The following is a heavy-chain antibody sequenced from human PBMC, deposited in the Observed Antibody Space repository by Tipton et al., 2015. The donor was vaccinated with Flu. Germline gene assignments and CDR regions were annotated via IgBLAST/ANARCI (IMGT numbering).Heavy chain of an antibody. J-gene: IGHJ4*02. CDR3: ARDNSLVPGALVY. D-gene: IGHD4-23*01. V-gene: IGHV4-59*01. CDR1: GGSLSNYY. CDR2: IYYSGTT. Sequence: TLSLTCTVSGGSLSNYYWSWIRQPPGKGLEWIGHIYYSGTTNYNPSLRSRVTISTDTSKNHFSLKLSSVTAADTAVYYCARDNSLVPGALVYWGQGTLVTVSS.